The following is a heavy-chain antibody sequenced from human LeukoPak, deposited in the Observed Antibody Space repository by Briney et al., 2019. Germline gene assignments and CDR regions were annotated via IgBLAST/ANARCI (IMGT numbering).Heavy chain of an antibody. D-gene: IGHD1-14*01. CDR2: IYQTTT. CDR3: ARNFPGRTEDV. CDR1: GDSMSPYF. Sequence: PSETLSLTCDVSGDSMSPYFWTWDRQSPGKGLEWVGYIYQTTTTYNPSLKGRVTISTDMSQNQLSLKVTSVTAADTAVYYCARNFPGRTEDVWSKGTTVIVSS. J-gene: IGHJ6*04. V-gene: IGHV4-59*01.